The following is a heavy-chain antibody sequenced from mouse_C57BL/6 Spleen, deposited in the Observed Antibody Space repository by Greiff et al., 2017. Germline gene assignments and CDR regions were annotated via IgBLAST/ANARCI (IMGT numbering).Heavy chain of an antibody. V-gene: IGHV1-80*01. D-gene: IGHD1-1*01. Sequence: QVQLQQSGAELVKPGASVKISCKASGYAFSSYWMNWVQQRPGKGLEWIGQIYPGDGDTNYNGKFKGKATLTADKSSSTAYMQLSSLTSEDSAVYFCARGSGSSYWYFDVWGTGTTVTVSS. J-gene: IGHJ1*03. CDR1: GYAFSSYW. CDR2: IYPGDGDT. CDR3: ARGSGSSYWYFDV.